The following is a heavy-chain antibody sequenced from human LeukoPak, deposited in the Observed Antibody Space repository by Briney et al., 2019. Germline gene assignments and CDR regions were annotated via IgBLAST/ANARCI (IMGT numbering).Heavy chain of an antibody. Sequence: PSETLSLTCAVYGGSFSGYYWNWIRQPPGKGLEWIGEIHPSGITKYNPSLKSRVTISVDTSNNQFSLNLSSVTAADTAVYYCARGGYGDRGDYWGQGTLVTVSS. D-gene: IGHD4-17*01. CDR2: IHPSGIT. CDR1: GGSFSGYY. CDR3: ARGGYGDRGDY. V-gene: IGHV4-34*01. J-gene: IGHJ4*02.